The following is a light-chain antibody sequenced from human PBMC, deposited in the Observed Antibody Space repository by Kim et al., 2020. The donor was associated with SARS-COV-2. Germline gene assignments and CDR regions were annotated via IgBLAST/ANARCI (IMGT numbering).Light chain of an antibody. CDR3: QQHNGY. J-gene: IGKJ4*01. V-gene: IGKV1-5*01. Sequence: TLSASVGDTVTITCRASQSITSGLAWYQQKPGKAPKLLIDAVSSLDSGVPSRFSGSGSGTQFTLTISSLQPDDFATYYCQQHNGYFGGGTKVDIK. CDR2: AVS. CDR1: QSITSG.